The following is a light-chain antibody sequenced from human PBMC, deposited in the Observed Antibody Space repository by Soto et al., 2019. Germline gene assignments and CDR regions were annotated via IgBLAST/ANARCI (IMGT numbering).Light chain of an antibody. CDR1: SSDVGGYNY. Sequence: QSVLTQPASVSGSPGQSITISCTGTSSDVGGYNYVSWYQQHPGKAPKLMIYEVSNRPSGVSNRFSGSKSGNTASLPISGLKAEDEADYYCSSYTSSSTLVFVGGTKITVL. J-gene: IGLJ2*01. CDR3: SSYTSSSTLV. CDR2: EVS. V-gene: IGLV2-14*01.